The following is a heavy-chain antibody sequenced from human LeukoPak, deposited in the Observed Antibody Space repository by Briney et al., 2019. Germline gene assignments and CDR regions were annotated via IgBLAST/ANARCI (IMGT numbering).Heavy chain of an antibody. CDR2: IYYSGST. D-gene: IGHD4-17*01. CDR1: GCSISSGDYF. V-gene: IGHV4-30-4*01. J-gene: IGHJ4*02. Sequence: SETLSLTCTVSGCSISSGDYFWSWIRQPPGKRLWWIGFIYYSGSTYYNPSLKSRVTISVDTSKNQFSLKLSSVTAADTAVYYCARMTTVTQPPRDWGQGTLVTVSS. CDR3: ARMTTVTQPPRD.